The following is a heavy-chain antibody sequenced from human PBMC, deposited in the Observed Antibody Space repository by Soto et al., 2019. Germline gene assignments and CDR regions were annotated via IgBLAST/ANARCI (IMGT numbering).Heavy chain of an antibody. CDR2: IYWDDDK. V-gene: IGHV2-5*02. CDR1: GFSLSTSGVA. CDR3: AHRLSSGWYCIY. Sequence: QITLKESGPTLVKPTQTLTLTCTFSGFSLSTSGVAVGWIRLPPGRALEWLALIYWDDDKRYSPSLHRRLSITKDSSKNQVVLTMTNMDPVDTATYYCAHRLSSGWYCIYWGQGTLVTVSS. J-gene: IGHJ4*02. D-gene: IGHD6-19*01.